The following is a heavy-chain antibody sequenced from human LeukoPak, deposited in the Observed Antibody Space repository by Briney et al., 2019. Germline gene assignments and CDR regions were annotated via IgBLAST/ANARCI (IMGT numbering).Heavy chain of an antibody. CDR3: ATGVTSSSYYALHF. V-gene: IGHV3-23*01. Sequence: GGSLRLSCAASGFTFSNYAMNCVRQAPGKGLEWVSGFSGSGDNTHDADSVQGRFTISRDSSKNTLYLQMDSLRAEDTAIYYCATGVTSSSYYALHFWGQGTLVTVSS. CDR2: FSGSGDNT. D-gene: IGHD6-6*01. CDR1: GFTFSNYA. J-gene: IGHJ4*02.